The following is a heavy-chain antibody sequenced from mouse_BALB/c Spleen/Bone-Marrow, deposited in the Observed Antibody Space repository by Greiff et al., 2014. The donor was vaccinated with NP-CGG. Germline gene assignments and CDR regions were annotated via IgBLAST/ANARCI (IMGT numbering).Heavy chain of an antibody. V-gene: IGHV14-3*02. CDR2: IDPANGNT. Sequence: DVKLQESGAELVKPGASVKLSCTASGFNIKDTYMHWVKQRPEQGLEWIGRIDPANGNTKYDPKFQGKATITADTSSNTAYLQLNGLTSEDTAVYYCAQGYDWAMGYWGQGTSVTVSS. D-gene: IGHD2-14*01. CDR1: GFNIKDTY. CDR3: AQGYDWAMGY. J-gene: IGHJ4*01.